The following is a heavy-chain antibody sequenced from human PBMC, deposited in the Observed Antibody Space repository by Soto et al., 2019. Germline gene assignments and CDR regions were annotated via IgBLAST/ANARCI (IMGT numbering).Heavy chain of an antibody. V-gene: IGHV1-46*01. CDR3: ARVTGSGSYLKYYFDY. CDR2: INPSGGST. CDR1: GYTFTSYY. J-gene: IGHJ4*02. Sequence: QVQLVQSGAEVKKPGASVKVSCKASGYTFTSYYMHWVQQAPGQGLEWMGIINPSGGSTSYAQKFQGRVTMTRDTSTSTVYMELSSLRSEDTAVYYCARVTGSGSYLKYYFDYWGQGTLVTVSS. D-gene: IGHD3-10*01.